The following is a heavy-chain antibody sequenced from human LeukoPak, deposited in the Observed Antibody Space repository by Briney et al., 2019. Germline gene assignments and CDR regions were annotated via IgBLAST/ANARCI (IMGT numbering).Heavy chain of an antibody. CDR1: GGTFSSYT. V-gene: IGHV1-69*10. D-gene: IGHD3-3*01. J-gene: IGHJ5*02. Sequence: SVKVSCKASGGTFSSYTISWVRQAPGQGLEWMGGIIPILGIANYAQKFQGRVTITADKSTSTAYMELSSLRSEDTAVYYCARDRRFDFWSGYSMPVSPPALGGQYNWFDPWGRGILVTVSS. CDR3: ARDRRFDFWSGYSMPVSPPALGGQYNWFDP. CDR2: IIPILGIA.